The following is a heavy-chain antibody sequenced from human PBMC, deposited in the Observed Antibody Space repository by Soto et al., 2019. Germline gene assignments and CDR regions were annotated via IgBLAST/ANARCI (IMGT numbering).Heavy chain of an antibody. CDR3: ARQALYNSGNYYMAY. D-gene: IGHD3-10*01. CDR2: IYYSGST. Sequence: ETLSLTCTVSGGSISSSTYHWGWIRQTPGKGLEWIGSIYYSGSTYYSPSLKSRVTISADTSKNQFSLKLNSVTAADTAVYYCARQALYNSGNYYMAYWGQGTLVTVSS. V-gene: IGHV4-39*01. CDR1: GGSISSSTYH. J-gene: IGHJ4*02.